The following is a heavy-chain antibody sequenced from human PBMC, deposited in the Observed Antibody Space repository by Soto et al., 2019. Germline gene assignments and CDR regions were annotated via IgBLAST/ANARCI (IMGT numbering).Heavy chain of an antibody. D-gene: IGHD4-17*01. CDR3: ARDSGRTVTTFNWLDP. J-gene: IGHJ5*02. CDR1: GGSSSKDKYY. V-gene: IGHV4-30-4*01. CDR2: TSDSGTT. Sequence: QVQRQEPGPGCVKPSQTLSLTYTVLGGSSSKDKYYWTWIRQHPGKGVEWIGYTSDSGTTFYSASLKRRVTIAVDTSKNHFYLNLSSVTDADTAIYYCARDSGRTVTTFNWLDPWGQGILVTVSS.